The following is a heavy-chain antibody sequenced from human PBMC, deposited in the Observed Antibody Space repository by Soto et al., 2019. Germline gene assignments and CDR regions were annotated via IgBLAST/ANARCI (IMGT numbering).Heavy chain of an antibody. D-gene: IGHD6-19*01. CDR3: ARLHSTGWYVEY. J-gene: IGHJ4*02. CDR2: INPNSGGT. CDR1: GDTFTGYY. V-gene: IGHV1-2*02. Sequence: GASVKVSCKASGDTFTGYYMHWVRQAPGQGLEWMGWINPNSGGTNYAQKFQGRVTMTRDTSISTAYMELSRLRSDDTAVYYCARLHSTGWYVEYWGQGTLVTVS.